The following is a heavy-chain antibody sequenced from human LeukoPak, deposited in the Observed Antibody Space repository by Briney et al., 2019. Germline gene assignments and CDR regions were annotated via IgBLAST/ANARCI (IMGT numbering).Heavy chain of an antibody. V-gene: IGHV3-74*01. Sequence: GGSLRLSCAASGFTFSNYWMHWVRQAPGKGLVWVSRLNADGNSITYADSVRGRFTISRDNAKSTVHLQMNSLRVEDTAIHFCAGAYSAYDPFDYWGQGILVTVSS. CDR2: LNADGNSI. CDR1: GFTFSNYW. CDR3: AGAYSAYDPFDY. D-gene: IGHD5-12*01. J-gene: IGHJ4*02.